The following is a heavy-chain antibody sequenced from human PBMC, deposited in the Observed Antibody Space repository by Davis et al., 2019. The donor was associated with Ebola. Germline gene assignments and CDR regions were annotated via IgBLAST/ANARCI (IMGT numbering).Heavy chain of an antibody. CDR1: GGSISSSSYY. V-gene: IGHV4-61*01. D-gene: IGHD3-10*01. CDR3: ARARGVRLRTFDY. CDR2: IYYSGST. Sequence: PSETLSLTCTVSGGSISSSSYYWSWIRQPPGKGLEWIGYIYYSGSTNYNPSLKSRVTVSVDTSKNQFSLKLSSVTAADTAVYYCARARGVRLRTFDYWGQGTLVTVSS. J-gene: IGHJ4*02.